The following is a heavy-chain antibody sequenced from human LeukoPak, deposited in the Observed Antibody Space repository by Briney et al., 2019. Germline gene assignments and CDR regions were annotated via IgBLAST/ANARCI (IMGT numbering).Heavy chain of an antibody. V-gene: IGHV3-23*01. J-gene: IGHJ4*02. Sequence: PGGSLRLSCAASGFTFSSYAMSWVRQAPGKGLEWVSAISGSGGSTYYADSVQGRFTISRDNAKNSLYLQMNSLRAEDTAVYFCAREGSSYAPSQPFYFDYWGQGTLVTVSS. CDR2: ISGSGGST. CDR1: GFTFSSYA. CDR3: AREGSSYAPSQPFYFDY. D-gene: IGHD3-10*01.